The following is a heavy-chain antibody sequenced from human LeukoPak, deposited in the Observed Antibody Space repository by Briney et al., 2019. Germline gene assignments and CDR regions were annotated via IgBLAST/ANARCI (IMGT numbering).Heavy chain of an antibody. V-gene: IGHV4-59*08. J-gene: IGHJ5*02. CDR2: IYYSGST. CDR3: ARQGLRFSLSGFWFDP. D-gene: IGHD3-3*01. CDR1: GGSISSYY. Sequence: SETLSLTCTVPGGSISSYYWSWIRQPPGKGLEWIGYIYYSGSTNYNPSLKSRVTISVDTSKNQFSLKLSSVTAADTAVYYCARQGLRFSLSGFWFDPWGQGTLVTVSS.